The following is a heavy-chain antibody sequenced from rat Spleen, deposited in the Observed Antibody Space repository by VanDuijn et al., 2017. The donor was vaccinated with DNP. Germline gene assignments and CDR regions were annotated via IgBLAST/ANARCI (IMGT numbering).Heavy chain of an antibody. CDR3: ATHRDYGYPHY. CDR2: IIYDGGGT. V-gene: IGHV5S10*01. Sequence: EVQLVESGGDLVQPGRSLKLSCVASGFIFNDYALAWVRQAPKKGLEWVATIIYDGGGTYYRDSVKGRFTISRDNAKSTLYLQMDSLRSEDTATYYCATHRDYGYPHYWGQGVMVTVSS. J-gene: IGHJ2*01. CDR1: GFIFNDYA. D-gene: IGHD1-7*01.